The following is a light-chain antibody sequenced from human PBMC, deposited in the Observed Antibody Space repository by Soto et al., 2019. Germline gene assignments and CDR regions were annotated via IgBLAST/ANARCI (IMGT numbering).Light chain of an antibody. CDR1: QSISSW. CDR3: QQYNSYSRT. Sequence: DSQMTHSRSTISASVGDRVTITCRASQSISSWLAWYQQKPGKAPKLLIYDASSLESGVPSRFSGSGSGTEFTLTISSLQPDDFATYYCQQYNSYSRTFGQGTKVDIK. V-gene: IGKV1-5*01. J-gene: IGKJ1*01. CDR2: DAS.